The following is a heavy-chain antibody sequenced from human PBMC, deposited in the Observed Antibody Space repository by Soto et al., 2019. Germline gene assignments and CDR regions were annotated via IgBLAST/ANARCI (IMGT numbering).Heavy chain of an antibody. V-gene: IGHV3-30*18. CDR3: AKDPTPLLYYSPSFDY. Sequence: QVQLVESGGGVVQPGRSLRLSCAASGFTFSSYGMNWVRQAPGKGLEWVAVISYDGSNKYYADSVKGRFTISRDNSKNTLYLQMNSLRAEDTAVYYCAKDPTPLLYYSPSFDYWGQGTLVTVSS. D-gene: IGHD2-8*01. CDR1: GFTFSSYG. CDR2: ISYDGSNK. J-gene: IGHJ4*02.